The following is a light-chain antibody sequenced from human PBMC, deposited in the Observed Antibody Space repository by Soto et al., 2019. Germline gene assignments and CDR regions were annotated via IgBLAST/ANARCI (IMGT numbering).Light chain of an antibody. CDR3: QQYYSYPHT. CDR1: QGISTY. J-gene: IGKJ2*01. V-gene: IGKV1-8*01. Sequence: AIRMTQSPSSLSASTGDRVTITCRASQGISTYLAWYQQKPGKAPKFLIYAASTLQSGVPSRFSGSGSGTDFTLTISYLQSEDFATYYCQQYYSYPHTFGQGTKLEIK. CDR2: AAS.